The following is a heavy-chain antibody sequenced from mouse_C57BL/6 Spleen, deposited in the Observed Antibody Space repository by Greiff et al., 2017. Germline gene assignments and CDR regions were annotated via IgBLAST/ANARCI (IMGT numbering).Heavy chain of an antibody. D-gene: IGHD2-1*01. CDR1: GYTFTSYW. CDR3: ASGGFLGGYYGNYVEYCDY. J-gene: IGHJ1*03. CDR2: IDPSDSYT. V-gene: IGHV1-69*01. Sequence: QVQLQQPGAELVMPGASVKLSCKASGYTFTSYWMHWVKQRPGQGLEWIGEIDPSDSYTNYNQKFKGKSTLTVDKSSSTAYMQLSSLTSEDSAVYYCASGGFLGGYYGNYVEYCDYWGTGTTVTVSS.